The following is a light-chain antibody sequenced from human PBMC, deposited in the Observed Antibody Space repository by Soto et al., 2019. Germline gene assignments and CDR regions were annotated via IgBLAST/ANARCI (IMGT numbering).Light chain of an antibody. CDR2: DAS. CDR1: QSISIW. Sequence: DIQITQSPSTLSASVGDRVTIPCRASQSISIWLAWYPQKPGKAPKILIYDASSLESGVPSRVSGSGSGTDFTLTISSLQPVDFETYDCQQYSSYSGTFGQGTKVDI. CDR3: QQYSSYSGT. J-gene: IGKJ1*01. V-gene: IGKV1-5*01.